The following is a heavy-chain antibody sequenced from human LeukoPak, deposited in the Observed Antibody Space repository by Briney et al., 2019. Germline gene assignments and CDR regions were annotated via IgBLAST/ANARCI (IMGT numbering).Heavy chain of an antibody. Sequence: PGGSLRLSCAASGFTFSSYAMSWVRQAPGKGLEWVSAISGSGGSTYYADSVKGRFTISRDNSKNTLYLQMNSLRAEDTAVYYCAKSWYYDFWSGYSFDYWGQGTLVTVSS. CDR1: GFTFSSYA. CDR3: AKSWYYDFWSGYSFDY. D-gene: IGHD3-3*01. V-gene: IGHV3-23*01. CDR2: ISGSGGST. J-gene: IGHJ4*02.